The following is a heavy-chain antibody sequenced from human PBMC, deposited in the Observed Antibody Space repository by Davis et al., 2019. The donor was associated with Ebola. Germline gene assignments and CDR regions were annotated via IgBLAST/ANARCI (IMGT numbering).Heavy chain of an antibody. Sequence: GESLKISCAASGFTFSNYAMSWVRQAPGKGLEWVSTISGSGDSTYYADSVKGRFTISRDNSKNSLYLQMNRLRAEDTAVKYCARGRRQLVPGNWFDPWGQGTLVTVSS. D-gene: IGHD6-13*01. CDR3: ARGRRQLVPGNWFDP. CDR2: ISGSGDST. CDR1: GFTFSNYA. V-gene: IGHV3-23*01. J-gene: IGHJ5*02.